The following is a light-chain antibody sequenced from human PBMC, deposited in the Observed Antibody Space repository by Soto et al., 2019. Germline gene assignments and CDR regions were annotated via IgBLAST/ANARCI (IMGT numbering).Light chain of an antibody. CDR1: SSDVGNYNH. Sequence: QSALTQPASVSGSPGQSITISCTGTSSDVGNYNHVSWYRHYPGKAPKLIIYEGSKRPSGVSNRFSGSKFGNTASLTISGLQAEDEADYYCCSYAGDNTFIFGGGTKLTVL. CDR3: CSYAGDNTFI. J-gene: IGLJ2*01. V-gene: IGLV2-23*03. CDR2: EGS.